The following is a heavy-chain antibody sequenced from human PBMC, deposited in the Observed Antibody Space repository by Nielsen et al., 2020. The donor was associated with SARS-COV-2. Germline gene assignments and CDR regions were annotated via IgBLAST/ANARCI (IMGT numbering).Heavy chain of an antibody. Sequence: SLKIPCAASGFTFDDYAMHWVRQAPGKGLEWVSGISWNSGSIGYADSVKGRFTISRDNAKNSLYLQMNSLRAEDTALYHCARHLVPYYYYYMDVWGKGTTVTVS. D-gene: IGHD6-6*01. CDR1: GFTFDDYA. CDR2: ISWNSGSI. CDR3: ARHLVPYYYYYMDV. J-gene: IGHJ6*03. V-gene: IGHV3-9*01.